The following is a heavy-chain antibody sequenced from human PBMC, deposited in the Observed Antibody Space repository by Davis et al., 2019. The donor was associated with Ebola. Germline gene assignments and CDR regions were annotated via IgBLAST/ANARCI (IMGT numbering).Heavy chain of an antibody. CDR1: GGSMTGYY. V-gene: IGHV4-59*01. CDR3: AGSSWYKPGGY. D-gene: IGHD6-13*01. CDR2: IYYSGST. Sequence: MPSETLSLTCTVSGGSMTGYYWSWIRQAPGKGLEWLAYIYYSGSTNYNPSLKSRVTISVDTSKNQFSLKLSSVTAADTAVYYCAGSSWYKPGGYWGQGTLVTVSS. J-gene: IGHJ4*02.